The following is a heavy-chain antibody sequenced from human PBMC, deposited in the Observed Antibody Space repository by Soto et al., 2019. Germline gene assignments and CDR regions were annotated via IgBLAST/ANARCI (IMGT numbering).Heavy chain of an antibody. Sequence: GGSLRLSCAASGFTFSSYGMHWVRQAPGKGLEWVAVIWYDGSNKYYADSVKGRFTISRDNSKNTLYLQMNSLRAEDTAVYYWAREVDSSSWSYYYYYYGMDVWGQGTTVTVSS. CDR2: IWYDGSNK. CDR1: GFTFSSYG. V-gene: IGHV3-33*01. J-gene: IGHJ6*02. D-gene: IGHD6-13*01. CDR3: AREVDSSSWSYYYYYYGMDV.